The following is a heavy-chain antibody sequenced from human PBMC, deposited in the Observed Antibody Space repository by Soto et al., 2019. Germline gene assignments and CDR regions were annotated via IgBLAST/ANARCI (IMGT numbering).Heavy chain of an antibody. CDR1: GYTFTSYA. Sequence: ASVKVSCKASGYTFTSYAMHWVRQAPGQRLEWMGWINAGNGNTKYSQKFQGRVTITRDTSASTAYMELSSLRSEDTAVYYCATQTYYDFWSGRKQKFYYGMDVWGQGTTVTVSS. CDR3: ATQTYYDFWSGRKQKFYYGMDV. V-gene: IGHV1-3*01. CDR2: INAGNGNT. J-gene: IGHJ6*02. D-gene: IGHD3-3*01.